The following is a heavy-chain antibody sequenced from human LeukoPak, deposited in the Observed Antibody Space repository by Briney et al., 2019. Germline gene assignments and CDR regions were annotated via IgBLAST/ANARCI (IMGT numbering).Heavy chain of an antibody. D-gene: IGHD6-6*01. CDR3: AREGYSTSSGPLDY. V-gene: IGHV1-2*02. Sequence: GASVKVSCKASGYTLTGYYMHWVRQAPGQGLEWMGWISPDSGATNYAQNFQGRVTMTRDTSISTAYMELSSLRSDDTAVYFCAREGYSTSSGPLDYWGQGTLVTVSS. CDR1: GYTLTGYY. J-gene: IGHJ4*02. CDR2: ISPDSGAT.